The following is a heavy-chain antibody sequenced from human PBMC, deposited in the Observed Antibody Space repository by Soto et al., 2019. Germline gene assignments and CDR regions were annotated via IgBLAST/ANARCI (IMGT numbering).Heavy chain of an antibody. D-gene: IGHD3-9*01. CDR1: GYTFTSYG. CDR3: ARETYYDILTGYESNWFDP. J-gene: IGHJ5*02. Sequence: ASVKVSCKASGYTFTSYGISWVRQAPGQGLEWMGWISAYNGNTNYAQKLQGRVTMTTDTSTSTAYMELRSLRSDDTAVYYCARETYYDILTGYESNWFDPWGQGTLVTVSS. V-gene: IGHV1-18*01. CDR2: ISAYNGNT.